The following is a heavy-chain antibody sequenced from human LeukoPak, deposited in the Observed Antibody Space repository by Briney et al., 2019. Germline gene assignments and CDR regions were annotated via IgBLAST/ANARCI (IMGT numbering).Heavy chain of an antibody. CDR2: ISSSSSSYI. D-gene: IGHD2-8*01. CDR3: ARDHPHPYCTNGVCHYYYYYYMDV. V-gene: IGHV3-21*01. J-gene: IGHJ6*03. Sequence: GGSLRLSCAASGFTFSSYSMNWVRQAPGKGLEWVSSISSSSSSYIYYADSVKGRFTIARDNAKNSLYLQMNSLRAEDTAVYYCARDHPHPYCTNGVCHYYYYYYMDVWGKGTTVTVSS. CDR1: GFTFSSYS.